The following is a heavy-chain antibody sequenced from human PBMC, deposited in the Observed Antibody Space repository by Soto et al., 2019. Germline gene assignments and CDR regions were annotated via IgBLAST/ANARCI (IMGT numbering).Heavy chain of an antibody. CDR2: IYYSGST. D-gene: IGHD1-26*01. V-gene: IGHV4-31*03. CDR3: ARGPGVGAKFLDY. Sequence: QVQLQESGPGLVKPSQTLSLTCTVSGGSISSGGYYWSWIRQHPGKGLEWIGYIYYSGSTYYNPTLNSRVTTSVDTSKNQCALKLSSVTAADTAVYYCARGPGVGAKFLDYWGQGTLVTVSS. CDR1: GGSISSGGYY. J-gene: IGHJ4*02.